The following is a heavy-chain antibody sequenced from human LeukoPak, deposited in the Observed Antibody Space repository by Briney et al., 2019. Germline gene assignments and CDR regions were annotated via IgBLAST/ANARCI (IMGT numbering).Heavy chain of an antibody. J-gene: IGHJ4*02. V-gene: IGHV3-23*01. CDR3: AKGSTIFGVVITNPFDY. Sequence: GGSLRLSCAASGFTFSSYAMSWVRQAPGKGLEWVSVISGSGGRTYYADSVKGRFTISRDNSKNTLYMQMNSLRAEDTAVYYCAKGSTIFGVVITNPFDYWGQGTLVTVSS. CDR1: GFTFSSYA. CDR2: ISGSGGRT. D-gene: IGHD3-3*01.